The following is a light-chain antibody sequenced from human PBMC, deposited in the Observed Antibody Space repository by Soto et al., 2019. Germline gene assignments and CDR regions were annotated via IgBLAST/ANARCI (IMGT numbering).Light chain of an antibody. J-gene: IGKJ2*01. CDR1: QSVSSSY. V-gene: IGKV3-20*01. CDR2: GAS. CDR3: QQYGSSPYT. Sequence: EIVLTQSPGNLSLSPGERATLSCRASQSVSSSYLAWYQQKPGQAPRLLMYGASSRATGIPDRIRGGGSARDFTLTISRLEPEDFAVYYCQQYGSSPYTFGQGTKLEIK.